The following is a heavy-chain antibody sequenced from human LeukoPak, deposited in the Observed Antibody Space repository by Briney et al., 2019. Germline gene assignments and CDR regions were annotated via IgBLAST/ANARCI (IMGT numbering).Heavy chain of an antibody. Sequence: PGGSLRLSCAASGFTFIHFWMSWLRQTPGKGLEWVANINQDGSETHYVDSVKGRFTISRDNAKNSVYLQMNSLRAEDTAVYYCGRGPGFRSDYWGQGTLVTVSS. V-gene: IGHV3-7*05. CDR3: GRGPGFRSDY. D-gene: IGHD5-12*01. CDR2: INQDGSET. J-gene: IGHJ4*02. CDR1: GFTFIHFW.